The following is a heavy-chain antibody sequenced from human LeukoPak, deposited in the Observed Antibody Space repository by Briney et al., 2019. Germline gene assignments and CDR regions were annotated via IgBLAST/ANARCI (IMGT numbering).Heavy chain of an antibody. D-gene: IGHD3-10*01. CDR3: ARAQSFGELLFYYYYYMDV. J-gene: IGHJ6*03. V-gene: IGHV3-21*01. CDR1: GFTFSSYS. Sequence: GGSLRLSCAASGFTFSSYSMNWVRQAPGKGLEWVSSISSSSSYIYYADSVKGRFTISRDNAKNSLYLQMNSLRAEDTAVYYCARAQSFGELLFYYYYYMDVWGKGTAVTISS. CDR2: ISSSSSYI.